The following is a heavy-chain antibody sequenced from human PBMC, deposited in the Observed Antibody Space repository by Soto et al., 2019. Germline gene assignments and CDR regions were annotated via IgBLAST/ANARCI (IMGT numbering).Heavy chain of an antibody. J-gene: IGHJ3*01. CDR3: AKDFVRAFDV. CDR1: GFTFSSYA. V-gene: IGHV3-23*01. CDR2: ISLSGGST. Sequence: EVLLLESGGGLVQPGGSLRLSCAASGFTFSSYAMTWVRQAPGKGLEWVSTISLSGGSTYYADSVEGRFTISRDNSKNTLFLQMNSLRAEDTAVYYCAKDFVRAFDVWGQGTMVTVSS.